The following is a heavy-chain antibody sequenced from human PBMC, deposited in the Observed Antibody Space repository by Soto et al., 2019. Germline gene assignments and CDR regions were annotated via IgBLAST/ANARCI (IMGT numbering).Heavy chain of an antibody. V-gene: IGHV4-4*02. J-gene: IGHJ5*02. CDR2: IYHTGST. CDR1: GDSISHTNW. D-gene: IGHD6-13*01. CDR3: ARRDSSSWYWFDI. Sequence: ASETLSLTCAVSGDSISHTNWWSWVRQPPGQGLEWIGEIYHTGSTNYNPSLKSRSPILVDKSKNQFSLSLNSVTAADTAVYFCARRDSSSWYWFDIWGQGILVTVSS.